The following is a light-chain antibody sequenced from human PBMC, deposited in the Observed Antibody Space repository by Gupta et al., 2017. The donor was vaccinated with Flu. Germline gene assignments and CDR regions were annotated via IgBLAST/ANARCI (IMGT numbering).Light chain of an antibody. CDR2: GVS. CDR3: QLEASQRRT. V-gene: IGKV3-20*01. CDR1: QSVRSSY. Sequence: EIVLTQSPGTLSLSPVSIALRSCRAIQSVRSSYLAWYQQQPGQASRLLIYGVSCSPTAMLDKMSGSRSWRAFTLMIISRVPADFAVYYCQLEASQRRTFGEGTRVEIK. J-gene: IGKJ4*02.